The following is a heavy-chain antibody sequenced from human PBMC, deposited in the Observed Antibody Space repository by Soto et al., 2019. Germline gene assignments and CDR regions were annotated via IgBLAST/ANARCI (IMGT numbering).Heavy chain of an antibody. CDR1: GGSFSGYY. J-gene: IGHJ6*02. CDR2: INHSGST. V-gene: IGHV4-34*01. D-gene: IGHD3-10*01. CDR3: ARVQGSGSYYNGYGMDV. Sequence: PSETLSLTCAVYGGSFSGYYWSWICQPPGKGLEWIGEINHSGSTNYNPSLKIRVIISVDTSKNQFSLKLSSVTAADTAVYYCARVQGSGSYYNGYGMDVWGQGTTVTVSS.